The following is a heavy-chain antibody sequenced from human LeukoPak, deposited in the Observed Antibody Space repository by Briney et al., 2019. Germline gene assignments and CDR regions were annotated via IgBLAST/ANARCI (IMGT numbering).Heavy chain of an antibody. D-gene: IGHD1-26*01. V-gene: IGHV3-30-3*01. CDR1: GFTFSSYA. CDR3: SELRGGLDY. CDR2: ISYDGSNK. Sequence: GRSLRLSCAASGFTFSSYAMHWVRQAPGKGLEWVAVISYDGSNKYYADSVKGRFTISRDNSKNTLYLQMNSLRAEDTAVYYCSELRGGLDYWGRGTLVTVSS. J-gene: IGHJ4*02.